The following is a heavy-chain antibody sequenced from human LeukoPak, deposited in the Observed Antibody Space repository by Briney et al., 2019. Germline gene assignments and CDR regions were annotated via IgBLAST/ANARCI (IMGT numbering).Heavy chain of an antibody. CDR1: GYSISSGYY. V-gene: IGHV4-38-2*01. CDR3: ARLYSYGYLDY. J-gene: IGHJ4*02. CDR2: IYHSGST. D-gene: IGHD5-18*01. Sequence: SETLSLTCAVSGYSISSGYYWGLIRQPPGKGLELIGSIYHSGSTYYNPSLKSRVTISVDTSKNQFSLKLSSVTAADTAVYYCARLYSYGYLDYWGQGTLVTVSS.